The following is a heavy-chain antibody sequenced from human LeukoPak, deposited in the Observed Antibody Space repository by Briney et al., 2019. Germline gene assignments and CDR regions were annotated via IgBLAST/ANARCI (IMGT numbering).Heavy chain of an antibody. CDR3: ASRVVVITKDAFDI. CDR2: IYYSGST. Sequence: SETLSLTCTVSGGSISSSSYYWGWIRQPPGKGLEWIGSIYYSGSTYYNPSLKSRVTISVVTSKNQFSLKLSSVTAADTAVYYCASRVVVITKDAFDIWGQGTMVTVSS. J-gene: IGHJ3*02. CDR1: GGSISSSSYY. V-gene: IGHV4-39*01. D-gene: IGHD3-22*01.